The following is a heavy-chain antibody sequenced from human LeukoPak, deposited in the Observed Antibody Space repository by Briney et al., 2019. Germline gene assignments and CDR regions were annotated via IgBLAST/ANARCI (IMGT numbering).Heavy chain of an antibody. V-gene: IGHV3-21*01. CDR1: GFTFSSYS. CDR3: ARAEAYSYGGYFDY. J-gene: IGHJ4*02. D-gene: IGHD5-18*01. Sequence: NSGGSLRLSCAASGFTFSSYSMNWVRQAPGEGLEWVSSISSSSSYIYYADSVKGRFTISRDNAKNSLYLQMNSLRAEDTAVYYCARAEAYSYGGYFDYWGQGTLVTVSS. CDR2: ISSSSSYI.